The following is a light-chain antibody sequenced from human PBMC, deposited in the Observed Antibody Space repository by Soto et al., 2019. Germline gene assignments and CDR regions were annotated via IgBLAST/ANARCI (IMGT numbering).Light chain of an antibody. CDR2: GAS. CDR1: QSVSSY. Sequence: EIVMTQSPATLSLSPVERATLSCRASQSVSSYLAWYQQKPGQAPRLLMFGASTRATGIPARFSGSGSGTEFTLTISSLQSEDFAVYYCQQYNNWPRTFGQGTKVDIK. J-gene: IGKJ1*01. CDR3: QQYNNWPRT. V-gene: IGKV3-15*01.